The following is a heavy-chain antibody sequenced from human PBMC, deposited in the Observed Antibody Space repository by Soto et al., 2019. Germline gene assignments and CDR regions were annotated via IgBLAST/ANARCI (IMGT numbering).Heavy chain of an antibody. CDR2: IYWDDGK. CDR1: GFSLSTSGVG. Sequence: QITLKESGPALVKPTQTLTLTCTFSGFSLSTSGVGVGWLRQPPGKALEWLALIYWDDGKRYRPSLKSRLTITKDTSKTQVVLTMTNMDPADTATYFCAHRRGLLATGQGWYFDFWGRGTLVTVSS. V-gene: IGHV2-5*02. D-gene: IGHD5-12*01. CDR3: AHRRGLLATGQGWYFDF. J-gene: IGHJ2*01.